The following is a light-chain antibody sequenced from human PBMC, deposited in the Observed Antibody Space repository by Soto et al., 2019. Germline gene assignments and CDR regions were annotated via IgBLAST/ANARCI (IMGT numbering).Light chain of an antibody. J-gene: IGLJ2*01. V-gene: IGLV1-40*01. CDR1: SSNIGAGYD. CDR3: QSYDSSRSGSGV. CDR2: GNS. Sequence: QPVLTQPPSVSGAPGQRVTISCTGSSSNIGAGYDVHWYQQLPGTAPKLLIYGNSNRPSGVPDRFSGSKSGTSASLAITGLQAEDEADDYCQSYDSSRSGSGVFGGGTKLTVL.